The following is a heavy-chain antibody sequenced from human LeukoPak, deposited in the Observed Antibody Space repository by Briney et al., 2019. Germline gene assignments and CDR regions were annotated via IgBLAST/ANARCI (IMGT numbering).Heavy chain of an antibody. CDR1: GFTFDDYA. D-gene: IGHD3-22*01. V-gene: IGHV3-9*01. J-gene: IGHJ3*02. Sequence: GGSLRLSCAASGFTFDDYAMHRVRQAPGKGLEWVSGISWNSGSIGYADSVKGRFTISRDNAKNSLYLQMNSLRAEDTALYYCAKGIYDSSGYYTLLHAFDIWGQGTMVTVSS. CDR2: ISWNSGSI. CDR3: AKGIYDSSGYYTLLHAFDI.